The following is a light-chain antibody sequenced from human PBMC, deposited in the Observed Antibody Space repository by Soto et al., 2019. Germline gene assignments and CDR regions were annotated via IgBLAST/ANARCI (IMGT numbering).Light chain of an antibody. V-gene: IGKV3-15*01. CDR3: QQYNNWTGT. J-gene: IGKJ1*01. Sequence: EIVLTQSPGTLSLSPGERATLSCRASQSVSTYLAWYHKRPGQAPSLLIYAASTRATGIPARFSGSGSGTEFNLTISRLQSEDFAVYYCQQYNNWTGTFGQGTKVDIK. CDR1: QSVSTY. CDR2: AAS.